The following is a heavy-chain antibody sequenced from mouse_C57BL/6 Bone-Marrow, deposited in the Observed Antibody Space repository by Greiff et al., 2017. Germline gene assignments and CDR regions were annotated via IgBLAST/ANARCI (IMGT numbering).Heavy chain of an antibody. CDR2: INPNYGTT. J-gene: IGHJ4*01. Sequence: EVKLMEPGPELVKPGASVKISCKASGYSFTDYNMNWVKQSNGKSLEWIGVINPNYGTTSYNQKFKGKATLSVDQSSSTAYMQLNSLTSADSAVYDCAGYYYAMDYWGQGTSVTVSS. CDR3: AGYYYAMDY. CDR1: GYSFTDYN. V-gene: IGHV1-39*01. D-gene: IGHD2-2*01.